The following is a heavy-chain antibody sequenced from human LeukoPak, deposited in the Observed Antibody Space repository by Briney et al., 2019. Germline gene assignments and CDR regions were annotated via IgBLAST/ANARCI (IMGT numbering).Heavy chain of an antibody. CDR3: ARLLGSSWYGAFDY. CDR1: GFTFSSYG. D-gene: IGHD6-13*01. Sequence: GGSLRLSCAASGFTFSSYGMHWVRQAPGKGLEWVSYISSSSSTRYYADSVKGRFTISRDNAKNSLSLQMNSLRAEDTAVYYCARLLGSSWYGAFDYWGQGTLVTVSS. J-gene: IGHJ4*02. CDR2: ISSSSSTR. V-gene: IGHV3-48*04.